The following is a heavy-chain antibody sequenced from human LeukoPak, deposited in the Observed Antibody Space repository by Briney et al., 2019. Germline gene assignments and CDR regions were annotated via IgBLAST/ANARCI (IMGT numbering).Heavy chain of an antibody. CDR3: ARGRGLGEFAVASFAS. CDR2: IYSDGRSL. J-gene: IGHJ4*02. CDR1: GFSFTGYW. V-gene: IGHV3-74*01. D-gene: IGHD6-19*01. Sequence: PGGSLRLSCAGSGFSFTGYWMHWVRQTPGKGLVWISRIYSDGRSLTYADSVKGRFTISRDNAKNMLYLQMNSLRADDTGVYYCARGRGLGEFAVASFASWGQGTLVTGSS.